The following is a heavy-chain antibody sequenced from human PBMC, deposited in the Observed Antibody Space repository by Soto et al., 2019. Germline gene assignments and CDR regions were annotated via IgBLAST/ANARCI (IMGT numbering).Heavy chain of an antibody. Sequence: QVQLVQSGAEVKKPGASVKVSCKASGYTFTSYGISWVRQAPGQGLEWMGWISAYNGNTNYAQKLQGRVTMTTDSSKSTAYMELRSLRSGATAVYYCARENCARGYDFWSGYYPFDYWGQGTLVTVSS. D-gene: IGHD3-3*01. CDR2: ISAYNGNT. J-gene: IGHJ4*02. CDR1: GYTFTSYG. V-gene: IGHV1-18*01. CDR3: ARENCARGYDFWSGYYPFDY.